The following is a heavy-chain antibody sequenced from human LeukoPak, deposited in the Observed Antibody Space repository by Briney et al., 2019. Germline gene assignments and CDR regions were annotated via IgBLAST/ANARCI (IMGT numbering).Heavy chain of an antibody. V-gene: IGHV1-8*01. CDR3: ARVVVAGPRAFDY. D-gene: IGHD6-19*01. J-gene: IGHJ4*02. CDR2: MNPNSGNT. Sequence: ASVKVSCKASGYTFTSYDINWVRQAAGQGLEWMGWMNPNSGNTGYAQKFQGRVTMTRNTSISTAYMELSSLRSEHTAVYYCARVVVAGPRAFDYWGQGTLVTVSS. CDR1: GYTFTSYD.